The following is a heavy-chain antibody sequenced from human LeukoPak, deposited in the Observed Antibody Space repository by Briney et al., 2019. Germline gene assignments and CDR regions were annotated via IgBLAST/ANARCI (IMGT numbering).Heavy chain of an antibody. CDR1: GFTFGDYA. CDR2: ISEDGGRT. Sequence: GGSLRLSCAASGFTFGDYALHWVRQAPGKGLEWVSLISEDGGRTYYADSVKGRFTISRDNSKNSLYLQMNSPRIEDTALYYCAKDMAPSAIVVVTAFLDYWGQGTLVTVSS. V-gene: IGHV3-43*02. J-gene: IGHJ4*02. CDR3: AKDMAPSAIVVVTAFLDY. D-gene: IGHD2-21*02.